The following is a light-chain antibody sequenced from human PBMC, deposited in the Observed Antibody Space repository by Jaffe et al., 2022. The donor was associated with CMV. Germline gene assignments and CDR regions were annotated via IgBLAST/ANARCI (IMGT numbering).Light chain of an antibody. J-gene: IGKJ1*01. V-gene: IGKV1-5*03. CDR3: QQYNGDPWT. Sequence: DIQMTQSPSTLSASVGDRVTITCRASQSVSDWLAWYQQKPGKAPRLLISKASTLESGVPSRFSGSGSGTEFILTISSLQPDDFATYYCQQYNGDPWTFGQGTKVEIK. CDR1: QSVSDW. CDR2: KAS.